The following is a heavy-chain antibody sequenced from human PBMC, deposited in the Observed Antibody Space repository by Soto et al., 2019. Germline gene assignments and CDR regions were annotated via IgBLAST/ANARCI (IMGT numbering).Heavy chain of an antibody. V-gene: IGHV4-30-2*01. Sequence: QLQLHESGSGLVKPSQTLSLTCAVSGGSISSGGNSWSWIRQPPGKGLEWIGYIYHSGSTYYNPSLKSRVTISVDRSKNQFSLKLSSVTAADTAVYYCARLGGYYSPAFDYWGQGTLVTVSS. CDR3: ARLGGYYSPAFDY. CDR1: GGSISSGGNS. J-gene: IGHJ4*02. CDR2: IYHSGST. D-gene: IGHD3-3*01.